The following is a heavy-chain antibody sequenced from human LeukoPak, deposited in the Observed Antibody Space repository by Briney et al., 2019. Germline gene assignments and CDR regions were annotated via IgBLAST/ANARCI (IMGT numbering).Heavy chain of an antibody. CDR3: AGGYSVTH. CDR2: IKTDGSST. Sequence: GGSLRLSCAASGFTFSSYWMHWVRQAPGKGLVWVSRIKTDGSSTTYADSVKGRFTISRDNAKSTLYLQMNSLRAEDTAVYYCAGGYSVTHWGQGILVTVSS. J-gene: IGHJ4*02. V-gene: IGHV3-74*01. D-gene: IGHD1-26*01. CDR1: GFTFSSYW.